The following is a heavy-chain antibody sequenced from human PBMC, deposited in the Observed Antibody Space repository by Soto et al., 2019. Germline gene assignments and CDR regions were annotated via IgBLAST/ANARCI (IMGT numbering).Heavy chain of an antibody. D-gene: IGHD3-22*01. Sequence: SETLSLTCTVSGGSISSYYWSWIRQPPGKGLEWIGHIYYSGSTNYNPSLKSRVTISVDTSKNQFSLKLSSVTAADTAVYYCARDSGDYYDSSGYYWFDFWGQGTLVTVSS. CDR3: ARDSGDYYDSSGYYWFDF. CDR1: GGSISSYY. CDR2: IYYSGST. J-gene: IGHJ5*01. V-gene: IGHV4-59*01.